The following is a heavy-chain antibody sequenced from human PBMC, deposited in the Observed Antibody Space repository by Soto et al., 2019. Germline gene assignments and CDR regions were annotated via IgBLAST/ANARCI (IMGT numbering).Heavy chain of an antibody. D-gene: IGHD6-13*01. J-gene: IGHJ6*02. V-gene: IGHV1-69*12. CDR1: GGTFSSYA. Sequence: QVQLVQSGAEVKKPGSSVKVSCKASGGTFSSYAISWVRQAPGQGLEWMGGIIPIFGTANYAQKFQGRVTITADESTSTADMELSSLRSEDTAVCYCARMRAAAAHYYYYGMDVWGQGTTVTVSS. CDR2: IIPIFGTA. CDR3: ARMRAAAAHYYYYGMDV.